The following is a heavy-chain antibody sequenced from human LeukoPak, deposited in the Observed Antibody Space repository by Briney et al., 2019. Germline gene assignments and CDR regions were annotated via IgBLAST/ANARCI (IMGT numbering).Heavy chain of an antibody. CDR2: ISYDGSNK. V-gene: IGHV3-30*15. CDR3: ARGPGPIAGAKNPFDI. CDR1: GFTFSAYA. D-gene: IGHD1-26*01. J-gene: IGHJ3*02. Sequence: GGSLRLSCAVSGFTFSAYAMHWVRQAPGKGLEWVAVISYDGSNKYYADFVKGRFTISGDKSKDTLFLQMSSLRPEDTAVYYCARGPGPIAGAKNPFDIWGQGTMVTVSS.